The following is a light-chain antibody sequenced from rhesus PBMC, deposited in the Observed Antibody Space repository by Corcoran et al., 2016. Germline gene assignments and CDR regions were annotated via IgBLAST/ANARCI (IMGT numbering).Light chain of an antibody. Sequence: DIQMTQSPSSLSASVGDRVTITCRASQGISSWLAWYQQKPGKAPKVLIYKASSLQSGVPSRFSGSGYGTDLTFIISRLQPEDFATYYYQQYKRAPTFGQGTKVEI. V-gene: IGKV1-21*01. CDR2: KAS. J-gene: IGKJ1*01. CDR3: QQYKRAPT. CDR1: QGISSW.